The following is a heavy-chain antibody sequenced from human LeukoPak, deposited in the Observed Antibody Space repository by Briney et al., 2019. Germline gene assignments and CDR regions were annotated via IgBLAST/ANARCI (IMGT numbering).Heavy chain of an antibody. CDR3: AKLADSSGYYNTQFDY. Sequence: GGSLRLSCAASGFTFDDYTMHWVRQAPGKGLEWVSLISWDGGSTYYADSVKGRFTISRDNSKNSLYLQMNSLRTEDTALYYCAKLADSSGYYNTQFDYWGQGTLVTVSS. V-gene: IGHV3-43*01. CDR2: ISWDGGST. CDR1: GFTFDDYT. D-gene: IGHD3-22*01. J-gene: IGHJ4*02.